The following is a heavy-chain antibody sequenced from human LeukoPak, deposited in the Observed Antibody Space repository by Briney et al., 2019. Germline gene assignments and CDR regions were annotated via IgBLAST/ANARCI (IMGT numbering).Heavy chain of an antibody. V-gene: IGHV1-46*01. CDR1: GYTFTSFY. Sequence: GASVKVSCKASGYTFTSFYIHWVRQAPGQGLEWMAIINPSGGTTRYAQKFQGRVTMTREPSTSTVYMELSSLRSEDTAVYYCARDARPSYDTSGYYFPGDYWGQGTLVTVSS. CDR3: ARDARPSYDTSGYYFPGDY. J-gene: IGHJ4*02. D-gene: IGHD3-22*01. CDR2: INPSGGTT.